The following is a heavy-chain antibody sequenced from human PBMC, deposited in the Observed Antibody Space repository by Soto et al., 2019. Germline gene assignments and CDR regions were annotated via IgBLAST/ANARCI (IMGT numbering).Heavy chain of an antibody. D-gene: IGHD3-10*01. V-gene: IGHV1-18*01. CDR3: ASSISGSPSTLAYGMDV. J-gene: IGHJ6*02. CDR1: RYTFTSCG. CDR2: ISAYNGNT. Sequence: ASVNVPCTASRYTFTSCGSRWVRQPPGQGLEWMGWISAYNGNTNYVQKLQGRVTMTTDTSTSTAYMELRSLRSDDTAVYYCASSISGSPSTLAYGMDVWGQGTTLTVSS.